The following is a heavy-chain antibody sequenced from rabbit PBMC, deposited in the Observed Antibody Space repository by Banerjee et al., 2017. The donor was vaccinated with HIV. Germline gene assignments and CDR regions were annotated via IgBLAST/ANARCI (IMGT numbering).Heavy chain of an antibody. Sequence: QEQLKESGGGLVQPGGSLKLSCKASGFDFSSYAITWVRQAPGKGLEYIGYITYRGSAYYASWVNGRFTISRENTQNTLYLQLNSLTAADTATYFCVREDYSSGWGLEYFNLWGPGTLV. J-gene: IGHJ4*01. CDR3: VREDYSSGWGLEYFNL. CDR2: ITYRGSA. V-gene: IGHV1S29*01. D-gene: IGHD4-1*01. CDR1: GFDFSSYA.